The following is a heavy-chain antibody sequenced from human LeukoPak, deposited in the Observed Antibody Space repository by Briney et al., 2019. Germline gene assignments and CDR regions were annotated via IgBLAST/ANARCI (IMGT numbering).Heavy chain of an antibody. CDR1: GFTFSSYE. Sequence: GGSLRLSCAASGFTFSSYEMNWVRQAPGKGLEWVSYISSSGSTIYYADSVKGRFTISRDNAKNSLYLQMNSLRAEDTAVYYCARVRYYFDYWGQGTLVTVSS. J-gene: IGHJ4*02. V-gene: IGHV3-48*03. CDR3: ARVRYYFDY. CDR2: ISSSGSTI.